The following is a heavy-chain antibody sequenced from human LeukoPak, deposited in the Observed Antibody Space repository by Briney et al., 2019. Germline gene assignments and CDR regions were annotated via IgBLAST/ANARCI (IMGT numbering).Heavy chain of an antibody. CDR1: GISISDYG. CDR2: ITMNSVT. J-gene: IGHJ4*02. D-gene: IGHD1-14*01. V-gene: IGHV3-69-1*01. Sequence: PGGSPRLSCSASGISISDYGMSWVRQAPGKGLEWLSYITMNSVTLYAESVKGRFTTSRDNDKNSVYLQLNSLRDEDTAVYYCTRGRYQFLGPNDSWGQGSLVSVSS. CDR3: TRGRYQFLGPNDS.